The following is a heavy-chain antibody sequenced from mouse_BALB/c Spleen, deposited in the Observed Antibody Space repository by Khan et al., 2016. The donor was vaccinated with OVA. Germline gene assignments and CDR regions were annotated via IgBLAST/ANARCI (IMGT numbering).Heavy chain of an antibody. V-gene: IGHV1-5*01. CDR1: GYTFTSYR. CDR3: RRAGYGAFAY. CDR2: IFPGNNDT. J-gene: IGHJ3*01. Sequence: VQLQQSGTVLARPGASVKMSCKASGYTFTSYRMHWVKQRPGQGLEWIGGIFPGNNDTNYIQKIKGRAKLTAVTPASTANMQLSSLTNEDSQHYYCRRAGYGAFAYWGQGTLVTVSA. D-gene: IGHD1-1*01.